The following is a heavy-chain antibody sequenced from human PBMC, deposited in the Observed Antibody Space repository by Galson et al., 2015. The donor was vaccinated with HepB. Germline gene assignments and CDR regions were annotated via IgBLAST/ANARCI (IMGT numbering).Heavy chain of an antibody. D-gene: IGHD2-15*01. CDR1: GFTFSSYA. Sequence: LRLSCAASGFTFSSYAMSWVRQAPGKGLEWVSAIRGSGGSTYYADSVKGRFTISRDNSKNTLYLQMNSLRAEDTAVYYCAKVRRYCSGGSCYGFDYWGQGTLVTVSS. CDR2: IRGSGGST. J-gene: IGHJ4*02. V-gene: IGHV3-23*01. CDR3: AKVRRYCSGGSCYGFDY.